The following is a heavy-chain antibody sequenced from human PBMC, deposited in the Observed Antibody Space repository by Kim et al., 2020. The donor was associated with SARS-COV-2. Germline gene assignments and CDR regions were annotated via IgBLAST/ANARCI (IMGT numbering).Heavy chain of an antibody. J-gene: IGHJ5*02. D-gene: IGHD4-4*01. V-gene: IGHV4-31*02. CDR2: T. CDR3: ARDYSRGLFDP. Sequence: TYYTPSRKGRVTISVDTSKNQFSLKLSSVTAADTAVYYCARDYSRGLFDPWGQGTLVTVSS.